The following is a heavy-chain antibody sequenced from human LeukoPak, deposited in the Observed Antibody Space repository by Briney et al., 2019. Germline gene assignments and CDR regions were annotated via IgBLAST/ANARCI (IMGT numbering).Heavy chain of an antibody. D-gene: IGHD3-10*01. CDR1: GSISSSYC. CDR2: IYPGDSDT. Sequence: GASLQISGQASGSISSSYCIAWVRRLPGKGLEWMGIIYPGDSDTRYSPSFQGQVTISADKSINTGYLQWTSLKASDTAMYYCARTDCGSGSPLDYWGQGTLVTVSS. J-gene: IGHJ4*02. CDR3: ARTDCGSGSPLDY. V-gene: IGHV5-51*01.